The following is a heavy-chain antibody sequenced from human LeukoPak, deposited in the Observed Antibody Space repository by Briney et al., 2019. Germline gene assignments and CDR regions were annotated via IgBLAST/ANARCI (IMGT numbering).Heavy chain of an antibody. Sequence: GGSLRLSCAASGFTFSSYWMSWVRQAPGKGLEWVANIKQDGSEKYYVDSVKGRFTISRDNAKNSLYLQMNSLRAEDTAVYYCARAKEERGYSGYVPADSDYWGQGTLVTVSS. CDR3: ARAKEERGYSGYVPADSDY. J-gene: IGHJ4*02. CDR2: IKQDGSEK. V-gene: IGHV3-7*01. D-gene: IGHD5-12*01. CDR1: GFTFSSYW.